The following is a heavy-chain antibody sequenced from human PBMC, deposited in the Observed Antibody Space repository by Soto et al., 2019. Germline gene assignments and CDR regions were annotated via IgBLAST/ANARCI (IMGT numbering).Heavy chain of an antibody. CDR1: CDSISTSSYY. CDR2: IYYSGAT. CDR3: ARLAYSGYLQT. J-gene: IGHJ1*01. V-gene: IGHV4-39*02. Sequence: SETLSLTCDGSCDSISTSSYYWGWIRQPPGKGLEWIASIYYSGATYYNPSLQSRVTISVDTSNNRFSLTLSSLTAADTAVYFCARLAYSGYLQTWGQGSLVTV. D-gene: IGHD1-26*01.